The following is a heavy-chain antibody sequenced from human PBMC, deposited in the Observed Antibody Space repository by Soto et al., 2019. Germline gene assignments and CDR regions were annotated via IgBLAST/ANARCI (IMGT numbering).Heavy chain of an antibody. CDR3: ATAEYSSPFLDYGMDV. J-gene: IGHJ6*02. V-gene: IGHV7-4-1*01. D-gene: IGHD6-6*01. CDR1: GYTLTSYA. CDR2: INTNTGNP. Sequence: GASVKVSCKASGYTLTSYAMNWVRQAPGQGLEWMGWINTNTGNPTYAQGFTGRFVFSLDTSVSTAYLQICSLKAEDTAVYYCATAEYSSPFLDYGMDVLGQGTMVTVYS.